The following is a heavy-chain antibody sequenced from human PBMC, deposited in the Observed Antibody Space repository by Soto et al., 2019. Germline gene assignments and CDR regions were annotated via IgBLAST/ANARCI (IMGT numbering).Heavy chain of an antibody. CDR2: ISGSGGST. V-gene: IGHV3-23*01. CDR1: GFTFSSYA. CDR3: VKDGPQSPRPHWYFDL. Sequence: EVQLLESGGGLVQPGGSLRLSCAASGFTFSSYAMSWVRQAPGKGLEWVSAISGSGGSTYYADSVKGRFTISRDNSKNTLYLQMNSLRAEDTAVYYCVKDGPQSPRPHWYFDLWGRGTLVTVSS. J-gene: IGHJ2*01.